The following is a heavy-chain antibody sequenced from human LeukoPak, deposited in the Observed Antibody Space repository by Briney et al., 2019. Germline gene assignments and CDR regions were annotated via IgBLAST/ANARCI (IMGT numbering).Heavy chain of an antibody. D-gene: IGHD3-22*01. V-gene: IGHV3-7*01. Sequence: GGSLRLSCAASGFTFSRYWMSWVRQAPGKGLECVANIKEDGSEKYYVDSVKGRFTISRDNAKNSIYLQMNSLRAEDTAVYYCARDWLAGNPYHAFDLWGKGTMVTVSS. CDR1: GFTFSRYW. CDR2: IKEDGSEK. J-gene: IGHJ3*01. CDR3: ARDWLAGNPYHAFDL.